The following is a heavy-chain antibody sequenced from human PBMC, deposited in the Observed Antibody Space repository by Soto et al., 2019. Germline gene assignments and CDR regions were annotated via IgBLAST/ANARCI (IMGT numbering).Heavy chain of an antibody. J-gene: IGHJ5*02. V-gene: IGHV1-69*01. D-gene: IGHD3-16*01. CDR2: IIPIFGTA. Sequence: QVQLVQSGAEVKKPGSSVKVSCKAYGGTFSSYAISWVRQAPGRGLEWLGGIIPIFGTANYAQKFQGRVTSTADESTITAYMELSSLRSEDTAVYYCARVGQFLPHVGWENWFDPWGQGTLVTVSS. CDR3: ARVGQFLPHVGWENWFDP. CDR1: GGTFSSYA.